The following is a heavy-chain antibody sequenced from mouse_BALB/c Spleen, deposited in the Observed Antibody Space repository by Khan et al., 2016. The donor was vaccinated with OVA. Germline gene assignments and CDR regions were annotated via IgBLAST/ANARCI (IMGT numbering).Heavy chain of an antibody. Sequence: QIQLVQSGPELKKPGETVKISCKASGYTFTNYGMNWVKQAPGKGLKWMGWIYTYTGEPTYADDFKGRFAFSLETSASTAYLQINNLKNEDTATYFCARSSSRAMDYWGQGTSVTVSS. CDR3: ARSSSRAMDY. V-gene: IGHV9-3-1*01. J-gene: IGHJ4*01. CDR1: GYTFTNYG. CDR2: IYTYTGEP. D-gene: IGHD1-1*01.